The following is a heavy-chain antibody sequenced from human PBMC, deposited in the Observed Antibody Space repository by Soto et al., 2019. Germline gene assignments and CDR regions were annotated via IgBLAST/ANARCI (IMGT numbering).Heavy chain of an antibody. Sequence: PGGSLRLSCAASGFTFSGYAMSWVRQAPGKGLEWVSTMSGGTTYTFYADSVKGRFTISRDNSKNTLYLQMNTLRAEDTAMYYCAKDLISSPGTRLDYWGQGTLLTVSS. V-gene: IGHV3-23*01. D-gene: IGHD1-1*01. J-gene: IGHJ4*02. CDR1: GFTFSGYA. CDR3: AKDLISSPGTRLDY. CDR2: MSGGTTYT.